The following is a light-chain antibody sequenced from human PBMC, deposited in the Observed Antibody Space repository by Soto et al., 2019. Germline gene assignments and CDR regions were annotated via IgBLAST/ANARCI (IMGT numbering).Light chain of an antibody. J-gene: IGLJ1*01. CDR2: GNS. V-gene: IGLV1-40*01. CDR1: SSNIGAGFD. CDR3: QSYDSSLSGYV. Sequence: QSVLTQPPSVSGAPGQRVTISCTGSSSNIGAGFDVHWYQQLPGTAPKLLISGNSNRPSGVPERVSCSKSGTSASLDIIGLQAEDEADYYCQSYDSSLSGYVFGTGTKLTVL.